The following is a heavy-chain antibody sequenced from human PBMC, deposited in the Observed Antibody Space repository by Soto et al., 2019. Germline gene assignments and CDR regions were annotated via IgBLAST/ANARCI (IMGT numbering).Heavy chain of an antibody. Sequence: SETLSLTCTVSGGSISSGGYYWSWIRQHPGKGLEWIGYIYYSGSTYYNPSLKSRVTISVDTSKNQFSLKLSSVTAADTAVYDCARAPSVLYGMDVWGQRTTVTVSS. D-gene: IGHD6-6*01. CDR3: ARAPSVLYGMDV. J-gene: IGHJ6*02. CDR2: IYYSGST. CDR1: GGSISSGGYY. V-gene: IGHV4-31*03.